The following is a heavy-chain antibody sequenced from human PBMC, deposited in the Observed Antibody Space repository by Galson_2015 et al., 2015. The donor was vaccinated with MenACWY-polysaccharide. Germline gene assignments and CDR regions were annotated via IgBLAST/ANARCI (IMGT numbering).Heavy chain of an antibody. Sequence: SLRLSCAASGFTFNNYWMSWVRQAPGKEPEWVANIRQDGSEMYYVDSVKGRFTISRDNAKDSLFLQMNSLRAEDTAVYYCARDKAGGATHFDYWGQGTVVTISS. CDR1: GFTFNNYW. D-gene: IGHD1-26*01. J-gene: IGHJ4*03. CDR2: IRQDGSEM. V-gene: IGHV3-7*01. CDR3: ARDKAGGATHFDY.